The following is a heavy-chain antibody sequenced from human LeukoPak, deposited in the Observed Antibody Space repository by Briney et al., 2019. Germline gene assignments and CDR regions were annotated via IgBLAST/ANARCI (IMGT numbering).Heavy chain of an antibody. D-gene: IGHD3-10*01. V-gene: IGHV4-39*07. CDR1: GASISGSGYY. Sequence: KPSETLSLTCAVSGASISGSGYYLGWIRQPPGKGLEWIGNIYYTGSTYYNASLQSRVTISIDTSKNQFSLRLNPVTAADTAVYYCASDEEFSWFFYWGQGTLVTVSS. CDR3: ASDEEFSWFFY. J-gene: IGHJ4*02. CDR2: IYYTGST.